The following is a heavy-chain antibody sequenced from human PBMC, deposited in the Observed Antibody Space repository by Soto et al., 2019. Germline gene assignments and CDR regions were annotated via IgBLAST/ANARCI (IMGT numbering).Heavy chain of an antibody. J-gene: IGHJ4*02. CDR2: IKSKTDGGTI. Sequence: EVQLLESGGGLVQPGGSLRLSCAASGFTFSSYAMSWVRQAPGKGLEWVGLIKSKTDGGTIDYPAPVKGRFIISRDDSRNTLYLQMNSLKTEDTAVYYCTTAHPRGPDYWGQGTLVTVSS. CDR3: TTAHPRGPDY. D-gene: IGHD5-12*01. CDR1: GFTFSSYA. V-gene: IGHV3-15*01.